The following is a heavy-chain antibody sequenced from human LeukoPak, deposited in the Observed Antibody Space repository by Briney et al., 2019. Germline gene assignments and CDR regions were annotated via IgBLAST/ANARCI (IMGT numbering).Heavy chain of an antibody. J-gene: IGHJ4*02. CDR1: GFTFSSYS. CDR3: ARDASGWYEGMGG. Sequence: GGSLRLSCAASGFTFSSYSMNWVRQAPGKGLEWVSSISSSSSYIYYADSVKGRFTISRDNAKNSLYLQMNSLRAEDTAVYYCARDASGWYEGMGGWGQGTLVTVSS. V-gene: IGHV3-21*04. D-gene: IGHD6-19*01. CDR2: ISSSSSYI.